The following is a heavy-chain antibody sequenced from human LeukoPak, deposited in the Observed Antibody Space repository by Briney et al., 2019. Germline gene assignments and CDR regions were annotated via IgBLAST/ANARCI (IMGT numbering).Heavy chain of an antibody. Sequence: SETLSLTCTVSGGSISSGDYYWSWIRQPPGKGLEWIGYIYYSGSTYYNPSLKSRVTISVDTSKNQFSLKLSSVTAADTAVYCCARAYGDYVEYFQHWGQGTLVTVSS. CDR1: GGSISSGDYY. J-gene: IGHJ1*01. D-gene: IGHD4-17*01. V-gene: IGHV4-30-4*01. CDR2: IYYSGST. CDR3: ARAYGDYVEYFQH.